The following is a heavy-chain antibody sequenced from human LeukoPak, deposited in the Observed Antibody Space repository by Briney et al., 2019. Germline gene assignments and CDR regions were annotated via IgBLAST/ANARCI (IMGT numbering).Heavy chain of an antibody. J-gene: IGHJ3*02. Sequence: GGSLRLSCAASGFTFDDYAMHWVRHAPGKGPEWVSGISWNSGSIGYADSVKGRFTISRDNAKNSMYLQMNSLRAEDMALYYCAKVGTYDAGAFDIWGQGTMVTVPS. D-gene: IGHD4/OR15-4a*01. CDR3: AKVGTYDAGAFDI. CDR2: ISWNSGSI. CDR1: GFTFDDYA. V-gene: IGHV3-9*03.